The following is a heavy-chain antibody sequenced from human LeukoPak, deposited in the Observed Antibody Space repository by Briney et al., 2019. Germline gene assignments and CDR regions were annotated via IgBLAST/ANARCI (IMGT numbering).Heavy chain of an antibody. CDR3: ARDVVGGGNFDY. D-gene: IGHD1-26*01. CDR1: GDSISSYY. V-gene: IGHV4-59*01. Sequence: SETLSLTCTVSGDSISSYYWSWIRQPPGKGLEWIGCSYYSGSTNYNPSLKSRVTISVDTSKNQFSLKLSSVTAADTAVYYCARDVVGGGNFDYSGQGTLVTVSS. CDR2: SYYSGST. J-gene: IGHJ4*02.